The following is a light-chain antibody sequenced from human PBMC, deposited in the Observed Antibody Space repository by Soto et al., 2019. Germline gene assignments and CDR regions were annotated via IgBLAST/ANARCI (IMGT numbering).Light chain of an antibody. V-gene: IGKV3-20*01. CDR2: DAS. CDR1: QSVSSY. CDR3: QQYGSSPGLFT. J-gene: IGKJ3*01. Sequence: EIVLTQSPATLSLSPGERATLSCRASQSVSSYLAWYQQKPGQAPRLLIYDASNRATGIPARFSGSGSGTDFTLTISRLEPEDCAMYYCQQYGSSPGLFTFGPGTKVDIK.